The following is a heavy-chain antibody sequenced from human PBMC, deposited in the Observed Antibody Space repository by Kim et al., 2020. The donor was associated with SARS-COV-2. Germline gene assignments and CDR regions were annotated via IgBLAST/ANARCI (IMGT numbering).Heavy chain of an antibody. Sequence: ASVKVSCKASGYTFTSYGISWVRQAPGQGLEWMGWISAYNGNTNYAQKLQGRVTMTTDTSTSTAYMELRSLRSDDTAVYYCARDGLLWFAEKPQYFQHWGQGTLVTVSS. J-gene: IGHJ1*01. CDR3: ARDGLLWFAEKPQYFQH. V-gene: IGHV1-18*01. CDR2: ISAYNGNT. CDR1: GYTFTSYG. D-gene: IGHD3-10*01.